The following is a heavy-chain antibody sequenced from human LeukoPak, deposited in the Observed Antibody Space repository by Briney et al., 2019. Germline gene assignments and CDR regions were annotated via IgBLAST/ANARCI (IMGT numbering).Heavy chain of an antibody. CDR1: GFTFSSYS. Sequence: PGGSLRLSCAASGFTFSSYSMNWVRQAPGKGLEWVSSISSSSSYIYYADSVKGRFTISRDNAKNSLYLQMNSLRAEDTAVYYCARGEYYYGSGSYPLYYYYYYYMDVWGKGTTVTVSS. CDR2: ISSSSSYI. V-gene: IGHV3-21*01. CDR3: ARGEYYYGSGSYPLYYYYYYYMDV. J-gene: IGHJ6*03. D-gene: IGHD3-10*01.